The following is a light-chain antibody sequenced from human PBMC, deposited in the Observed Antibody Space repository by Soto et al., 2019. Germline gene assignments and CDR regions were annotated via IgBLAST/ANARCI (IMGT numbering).Light chain of an antibody. CDR1: SSDVGSYNL. CDR2: EVS. Sequence: QSALTQPASVSGSPGQSITISCTGTSSDVGSYNLVSWYQQHPGKAPKLMIYEVSKRPSGVSNRFSGSKSGNTASLTISGLQAEDEADYYYCSYAGRSTSLYVFGTGTKVTVL. CDR3: CSYAGRSTSLYV. J-gene: IGLJ1*01. V-gene: IGLV2-23*02.